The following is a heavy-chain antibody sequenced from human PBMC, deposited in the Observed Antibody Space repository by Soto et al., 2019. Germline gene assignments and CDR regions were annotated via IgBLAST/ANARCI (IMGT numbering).Heavy chain of an antibody. CDR3: ARGPPLAVAGNEVRPGEACAFDY. CDR1: GGSISSYY. J-gene: IGHJ4*02. V-gene: IGHV4-4*07. Sequence: QVQLQESGPGLVKPSETLSLTCTVSGGSISSYYWSWIRQPAGKGLEWIGRIYTSGSTNYNPSLQSRVTMSVDTSKNQFSLKLSSVTAADTAVYYCARGPPLAVAGNEVRPGEACAFDYWGQGTLVTVSS. CDR2: IYTSGST. D-gene: IGHD6-19*01.